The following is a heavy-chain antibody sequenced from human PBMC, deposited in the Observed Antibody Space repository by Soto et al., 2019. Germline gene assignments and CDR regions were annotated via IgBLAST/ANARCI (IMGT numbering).Heavy chain of an antibody. CDR2: INPSGGST. Sequence: ASVKVSCKVSGYTFTSYYMHWVRQAPGQGLEWMGIINPSGGSTSYAQKFQGRVTMTRDTSTSTVYMELSSLRSEDTAVYYCARGVSSWYYYYGMDVWGQGTTVTVS. V-gene: IGHV1-46*01. D-gene: IGHD2-8*01. J-gene: IGHJ6*02. CDR1: GYTFTSYY. CDR3: ARGVSSWYYYYGMDV.